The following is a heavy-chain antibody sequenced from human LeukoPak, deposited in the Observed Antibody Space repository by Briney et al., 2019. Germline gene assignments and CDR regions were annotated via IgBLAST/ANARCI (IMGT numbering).Heavy chain of an antibody. Sequence: ASMKVSCKASGYTFTGYYMHWVRQAPGQGLEWMGWINPNSGGTNYAQKFQGRVTMTRDTSISTAYMEPSRLRSDDTAVYYCARVLVVADAFGIWGQGTMGTVSS. CDR2: INPNSGGT. V-gene: IGHV1-2*02. CDR1: GYTFTGYY. CDR3: ARVLVVADAFGI. J-gene: IGHJ3*02. D-gene: IGHD2-15*01.